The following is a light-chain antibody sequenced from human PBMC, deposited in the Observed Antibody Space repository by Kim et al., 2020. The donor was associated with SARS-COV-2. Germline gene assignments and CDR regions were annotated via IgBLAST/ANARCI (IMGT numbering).Light chain of an antibody. CDR3: HQYESSSLT. Sequence: IVLTQFPATLSVSPGERVTLSCRASQNVGRNFLAWYQQRPGQAPRLLIYGTDTRAAGIPDRFRGSASGTEFPPTISRLEPEDFAVYYCHQYESSSLTFGQGTKVDIK. J-gene: IGKJ1*01. CDR1: QNVGRNF. V-gene: IGKV3-20*01. CDR2: GTD.